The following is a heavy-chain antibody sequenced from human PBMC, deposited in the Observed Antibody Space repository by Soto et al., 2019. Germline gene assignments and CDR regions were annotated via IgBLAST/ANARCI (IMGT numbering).Heavy chain of an antibody. CDR3: ASDSSTVTNDY. CDR1: GFTFSSYS. V-gene: IGHV3-21*01. D-gene: IGHD4-17*01. Sequence: EVQLVESGGGLVKPGGSLRLSCAASGFTFSSYSMNWVRQAPGKGLEWVSSISSSSSYIYYTDSVKGRFTISRDNAKNSLYLQMNSLRAEDTAVYYCASDSSTVTNDYWGQGTLVTVSS. CDR2: ISSSSSYI. J-gene: IGHJ4*02.